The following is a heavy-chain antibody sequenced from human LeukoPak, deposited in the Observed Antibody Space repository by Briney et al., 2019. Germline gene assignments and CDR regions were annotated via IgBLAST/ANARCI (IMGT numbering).Heavy chain of an antibody. J-gene: IGHJ3*01. D-gene: IGHD5-24*01. Sequence: GGSLRLSCAASGFTFITAAMTWVRQAPGKGLEWVSLIGSSGGSTYYADSVKGRFTISRDNSNHTLSLQMNSLRVEDTAIYYCVKDIQLSTWGLGTMVTVSS. CDR2: IGSSGGST. CDR3: VKDIQLST. CDR1: GFTFITAA. V-gene: IGHV3-23*01.